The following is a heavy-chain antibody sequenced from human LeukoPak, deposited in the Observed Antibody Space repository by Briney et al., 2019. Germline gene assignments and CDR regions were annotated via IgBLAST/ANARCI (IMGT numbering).Heavy chain of an antibody. V-gene: IGHV1-8*02. CDR3: ARELVGNPIDY. J-gene: IGHJ4*02. Sequence: GASVKVSCKASGYTFTGYYMHWVRQAPGQGLEWMGWMNPNSGNTGYAQKFQGRVTMTRNTSISTAYMELSSLRSEDTAVYYCARELVGNPIDYWGQGTLVTVSS. CDR1: GYTFTGYY. CDR2: MNPNSGNT. D-gene: IGHD6-13*01.